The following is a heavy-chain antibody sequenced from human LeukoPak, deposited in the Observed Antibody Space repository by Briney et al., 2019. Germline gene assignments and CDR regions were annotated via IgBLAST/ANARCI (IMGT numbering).Heavy chain of an antibody. CDR2: IYHSGST. CDR1: GYSISSGYY. D-gene: IGHD3-16*01. CDR3: ARVGGRYFDY. J-gene: IGHJ4*02. Sequence: PSETLSLTCTISGYSISSGYYWGWIRQPPGKGLEWIGSIYHSGSTYYNPSLKSRVTISADTSKNQFSLKLSSVTAADTAVYYCARVGGRYFDYWGQGTLVTVSS. V-gene: IGHV4-38-2*02.